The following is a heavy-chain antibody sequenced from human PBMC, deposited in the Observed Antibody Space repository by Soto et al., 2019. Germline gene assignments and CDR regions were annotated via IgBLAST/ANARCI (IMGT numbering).Heavy chain of an antibody. D-gene: IGHD2-15*01. V-gene: IGHV1-18*01. J-gene: IGHJ4*02. CDR3: AREDIQDIVVVEVAPEGLGY. CDR1: GYTLTSYG. Sequence: QVQLVQCGAEVKTPGASVKVSCKASGYTLTSYGISWVRQAPGQGLEWMGRISGYNGNSNYAQNLQGRVTMTTDTSTSTAYMELRSLRSDDTAVYYCAREDIQDIVVVEVAPEGLGYWGQGTLVTVSS. CDR2: ISGYNGNS.